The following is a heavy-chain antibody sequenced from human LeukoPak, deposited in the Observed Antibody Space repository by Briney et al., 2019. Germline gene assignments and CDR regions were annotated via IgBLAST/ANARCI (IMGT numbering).Heavy chain of an antibody. D-gene: IGHD3-16*01. CDR2: ISWNSGSI. Sequence: GRSLRLSCAASGFTFDDYAMHWVRQAAGKGLEWVSGISWNSGSIGYADSVKGRFTISRDNAKKSLYLQMNSLRAEDTALYYCAKEVTFGGDKWFDYWGQGTLVTVSS. V-gene: IGHV3-9*01. CDR3: AKEVTFGGDKWFDY. CDR1: GFTFDDYA. J-gene: IGHJ4*02.